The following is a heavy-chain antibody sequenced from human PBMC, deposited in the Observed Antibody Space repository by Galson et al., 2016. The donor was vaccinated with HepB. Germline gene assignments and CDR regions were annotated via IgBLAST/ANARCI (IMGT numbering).Heavy chain of an antibody. CDR3: ARTEALMVYAIGIGIDY. D-gene: IGHD2-8*01. V-gene: IGHV4-39*01. Sequence: ETLSLTCTVSGGSISSSSYYWGWIRQPPGKGLEWIGSIYYSGSTYYNPSLKSRVTISVDTSKNQFSLKLSSVTAADTAVYYCARTEALMVYAIGIGIDYWGQGTLVTVSS. CDR1: GGSISSSSYY. J-gene: IGHJ4*02. CDR2: IYYSGST.